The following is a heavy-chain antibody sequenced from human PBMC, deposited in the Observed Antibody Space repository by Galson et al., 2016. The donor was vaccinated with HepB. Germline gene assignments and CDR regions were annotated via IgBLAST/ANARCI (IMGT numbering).Heavy chain of an antibody. CDR2: THPGDSDT. J-gene: IGHJ3*02. D-gene: IGHD1/OR15-1a*01. V-gene: IGHV5-51*01. Sequence: QSGAEVKKPGESLKISCKGFGYNFTNYWIAWVRQMPGKVLKWMDITHPGDSDTRCSPSYQGQVTISVDKSTSTAFLQWSSLKASDTGMYYCARKQWAKVPDDAFDIWGQGTMVTVSS. CDR3: ARKQWAKVPDDAFDI. CDR1: GYNFTNYW.